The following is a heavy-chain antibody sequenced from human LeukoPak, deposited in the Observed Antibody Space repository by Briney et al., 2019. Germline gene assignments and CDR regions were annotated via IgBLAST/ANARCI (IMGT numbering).Heavy chain of an antibody. CDR1: GFTFSTFA. CDR3: AKEMKSGGWPFDD. CDR2: ISNGGDYT. D-gene: IGHD2-15*01. Sequence: PGGSLRLSCAASGFTFSTFAMSWVRQAPGKGLEWVSCISNGGDYTYYADSVKGRFTISRDNSKNTLFLQMNSLRADDTALYYCAKEMKSGGWPFDDWGQGALVTVSS. V-gene: IGHV3-23*01. J-gene: IGHJ4*02.